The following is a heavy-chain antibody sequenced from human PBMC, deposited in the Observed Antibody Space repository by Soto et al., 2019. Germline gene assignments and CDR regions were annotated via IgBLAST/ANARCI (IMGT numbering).Heavy chain of an antibody. D-gene: IGHD1-26*01. CDR1: GGSISSSSYY. CDR2: IYYRGST. V-gene: IGHV4-39*01. Sequence: SETLSLTCTVSGGSISSSSYYWGWIRQPPGKGLEWIGRIYYRGSTNYNPSLKSRVTISVDTSKNQFSLKLSSVTAADTSVYYCARHPPIVGATIDDYWGQGTLVTVSS. CDR3: ARHPPIVGATIDDY. J-gene: IGHJ4*02.